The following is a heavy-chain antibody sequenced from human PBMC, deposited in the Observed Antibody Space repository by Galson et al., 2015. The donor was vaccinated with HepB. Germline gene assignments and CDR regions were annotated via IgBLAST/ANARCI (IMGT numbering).Heavy chain of an antibody. Sequence: SLRLSCAASGFTFSSYWMSWVRQAPGKGLEWVANIKQDGSEKYYVDSVKGRFTISRDNAKNSLYLQMNSLRAEDTAVYYCARDQLLWFGEVGGGDYWGQGTLVTVSS. CDR2: IKQDGSEK. J-gene: IGHJ4*02. CDR3: ARDQLLWFGEVGGGDY. V-gene: IGHV3-7*01. CDR1: GFTFSSYW. D-gene: IGHD3-10*01.